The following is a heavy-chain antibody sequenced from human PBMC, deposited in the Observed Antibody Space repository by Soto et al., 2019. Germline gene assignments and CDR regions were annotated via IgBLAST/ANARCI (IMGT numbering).Heavy chain of an antibody. J-gene: IGHJ6*03. Sequence: GGSLRLSCAASGLTFSSYNMNWVRQAPGKGLEWVSSLSSSSSYIYYADSVKGRFTISRDNAKNSLYLQMNSLRAEDTAVYYCAGGGIMYGDYRSMDVWGKGTKVTVSS. CDR2: LSSSSSYI. CDR3: AGGGIMYGDYRSMDV. D-gene: IGHD4-17*01. V-gene: IGHV3-21*01. CDR1: GLTFSSYN.